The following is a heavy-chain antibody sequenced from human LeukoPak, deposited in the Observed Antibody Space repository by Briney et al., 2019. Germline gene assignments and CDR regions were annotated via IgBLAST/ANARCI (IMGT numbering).Heavy chain of an antibody. CDR2: INHSEST. V-gene: IGHV4-34*01. CDR3: ARFDCSSTSCYDDGMDV. J-gene: IGHJ6*02. D-gene: IGHD2-2*01. Sequence: SETLSLTCAVSGGSISSGGYYWSWIRQPPGKGLEWIGEINHSESTNYNPSLKSRVTISVDTSKNQFSLKLSSVTAADTAVYYCARFDCSSTSCYDDGMDVWGQGTTVTVSS. CDR1: GGSISSGGYY.